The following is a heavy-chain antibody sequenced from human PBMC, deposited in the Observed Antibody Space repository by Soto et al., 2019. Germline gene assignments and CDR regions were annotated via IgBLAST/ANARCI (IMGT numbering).Heavy chain of an antibody. D-gene: IGHD3-10*01. CDR2: ISYDGSNK. J-gene: IGHJ6*02. CDR1: GFTFSSYA. V-gene: IGHV3-30-3*01. CDR3: ARSGGIYGLTGGMDV. Sequence: LRLSCSASGFTFSSYAMHWVRQAPCKGLEWVALISYDGSNKYYADSVKGRFTISRDSSKNTLFLQMNSLRPEDTALYCCARSGGIYGLTGGMDVWCQGTIVTLS.